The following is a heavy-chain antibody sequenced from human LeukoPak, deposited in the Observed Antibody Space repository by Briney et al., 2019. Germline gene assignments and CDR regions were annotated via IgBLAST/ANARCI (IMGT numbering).Heavy chain of an antibody. D-gene: IGHD1-26*01. CDR3: ARDDGSGSNIDY. J-gene: IGHJ4*02. Sequence: GRSPRLSCAASGFTFSSYGMHWVRQAPGKGLEWVAVIWYDGSNKYYADSVKGRFTISRDNSKNTLYLQMNSLRAEDTAVYYCARDDGSGSNIDYWGQGTLVIVSS. CDR1: GFTFSSYG. V-gene: IGHV3-33*01. CDR2: IWYDGSNK.